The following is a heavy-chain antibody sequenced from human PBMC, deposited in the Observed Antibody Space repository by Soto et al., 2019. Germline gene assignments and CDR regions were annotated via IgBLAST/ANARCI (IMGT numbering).Heavy chain of an antibody. J-gene: IGHJ6*02. V-gene: IGHV4-31*03. CDR2: IYYSGST. D-gene: IGHD3-22*01. CDR1: GGSISSGGYY. Sequence: SETLSLTCTVPGGSISSGGYYWSWIRQHPGKGLEWIGYIYYSGSTYYNPSLKSRVTISVDTSKNQFSLKLSSVTAADTAVYYCARASYYYDSSGYYRQNYYYGMDVWGQGTMVTVSS. CDR3: ARASYYYDSSGYYRQNYYYGMDV.